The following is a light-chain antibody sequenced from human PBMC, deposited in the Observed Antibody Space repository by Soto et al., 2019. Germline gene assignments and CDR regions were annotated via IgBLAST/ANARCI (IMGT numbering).Light chain of an antibody. V-gene: IGKV3-20*01. CDR2: GAS. J-gene: IGKJ3*01. Sequence: EIVLTQSPGSLSLSPGDRATLSCRASQSISSTYIAWYQQKRGQAPRLLIFGASSRATGIPDRFSGSGSGTDFSLTISRLEPEDSAVYFCQQYVRSPYTFGPGTKVDIK. CDR3: QQYVRSPYT. CDR1: QSISSTY.